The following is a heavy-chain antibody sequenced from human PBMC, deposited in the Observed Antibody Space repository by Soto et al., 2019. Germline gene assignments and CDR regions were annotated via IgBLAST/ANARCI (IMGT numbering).Heavy chain of an antibody. CDR1: GGFVNSDTHS. CDR3: ARVVRSCSANTFLNRADV. D-gene: IGHD2-15*01. CDR2: IYSGGST. Sequence: SETMSHTCTVSGGFVNSDTHSWSWIRQTPGKRLEWIGFIYSGGSTKNPSLRSRVTMSVDTSKNQFSLKLRSVIVADTAVYHCARVVRSCSANTFLNRADVWRQGMTVTVSS. V-gene: IGHV4-61*01. J-gene: IGHJ6*02.